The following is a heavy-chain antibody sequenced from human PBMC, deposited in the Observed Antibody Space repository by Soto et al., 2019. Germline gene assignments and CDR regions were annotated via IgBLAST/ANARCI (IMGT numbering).Heavy chain of an antibody. Sequence: LRLSCAASGFTFSRYAMSWVRQAPGKGLEWIAYVCYSGSTTKYNPSLKSRVTISRDTSKNEFSLKVTSVTAADTAVYYCARSAGGSGWFGGQGTLVTVSS. CDR2: VCYSGST. V-gene: IGHV4-59*01. D-gene: IGHD6-19*01. J-gene: IGHJ4*02. CDR3: ARSAGGSGWF. CDR1: GFTFSRYA.